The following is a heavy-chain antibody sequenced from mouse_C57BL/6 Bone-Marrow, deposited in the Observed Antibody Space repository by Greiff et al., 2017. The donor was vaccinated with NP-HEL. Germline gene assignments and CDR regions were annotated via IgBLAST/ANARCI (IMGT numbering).Heavy chain of an antibody. CDR1: GYAFSSSW. D-gene: IGHD1-1*01. V-gene: IGHV1-82*01. CDR3: ASAFYYYGSSIYYFDY. CDR2: IYPGDGDT. J-gene: IGHJ2*01. Sequence: QVQLQQSGPELVKPGASVKISCKASGYAFSSSWMNWVKQRPGKGLEWIGRIYPGDGDTNYNGKFKGKATLTADKSSSTAYMQLSSLTSEDSAVYFCASAFYYYGSSIYYFDYWGQGTTLTVSS.